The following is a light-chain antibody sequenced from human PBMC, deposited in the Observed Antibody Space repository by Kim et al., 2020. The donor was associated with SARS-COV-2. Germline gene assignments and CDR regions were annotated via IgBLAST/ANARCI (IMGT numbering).Light chain of an antibody. CDR2: YDS. J-gene: IGLJ2*01. V-gene: IGLV3-21*04. CDR1: NIGDKS. CDR3: QVWDSGSDHPV. Sequence: ATGKAASITCGGDNIGDKSVHWYQQRPGRAPVLVMYYDSDRPSGIPERFSGSNSGNTATLTISRVEAGDEADYYCQVWDSGSDHPVFGGGTQLTVL.